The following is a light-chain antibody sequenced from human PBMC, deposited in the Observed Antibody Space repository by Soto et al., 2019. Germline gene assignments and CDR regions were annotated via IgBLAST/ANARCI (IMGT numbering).Light chain of an antibody. CDR3: QQCHAILLP. CDR2: GAK. J-gene: IGKJ5*01. V-gene: IGKV1-39*01. CDR1: QAISNY. Sequence: IQMTHAPSFLSASVGDRVTMTCRASQAISNYLNWYQQRPGKAPNLLIFGAKTLQSGVPSRFSGSGYGTDFTLTITTLQPEDVGIYYCQQCHAILLPFGHVTRLAI.